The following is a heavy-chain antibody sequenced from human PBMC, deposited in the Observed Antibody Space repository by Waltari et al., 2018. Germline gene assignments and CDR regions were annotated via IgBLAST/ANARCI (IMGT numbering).Heavy chain of an antibody. D-gene: IGHD6-6*01. J-gene: IGHJ5*02. CDR3: ARVLSSSSGWFDP. CDR1: GGTFSSYA. CDR2: SIPIFGTA. Sequence: QVQLVQSGAEVKKPGSSVKVSCKASGGTFSSYAISWVRQAPGQGLEWMGGSIPIFGTANYAQKFQGRVTITADESTSTADMELSSLRSEDTAVYYCARVLSSSSGWFDPWGQGTLVTVSS. V-gene: IGHV1-69*13.